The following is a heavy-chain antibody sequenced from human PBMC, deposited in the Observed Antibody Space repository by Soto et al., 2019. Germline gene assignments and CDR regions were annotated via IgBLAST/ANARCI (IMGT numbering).Heavy chain of an antibody. CDR1: GGSISRYY. J-gene: IGHJ5*02. D-gene: IGHD2-8*01. Sequence: SETLSLTCSVSGGSISRYYWSWIRQPPGKGLEWIGYAYYSGDTGYNPSLKSRVTMAVDTSKNQVSLKLSSVTAADTAVYYCARDRSTYGGGGTGQVKENWFDPWGQGALVTVSS. CDR2: AYYSGDT. V-gene: IGHV4-59*01. CDR3: ARDRSTYGGGGTGQVKENWFDP.